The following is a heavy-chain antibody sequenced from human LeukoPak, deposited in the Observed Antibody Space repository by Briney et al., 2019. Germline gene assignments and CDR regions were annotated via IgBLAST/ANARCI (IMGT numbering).Heavy chain of an antibody. CDR2: INHSGYT. D-gene: IGHD6-19*01. CDR1: GVPFSNYY. CDR3: TRAVAGPPD. J-gene: IGHJ4*02. V-gene: IGHV4-34*01. Sequence: PSETLSLTCAVSGVPFSNYYWSWVRQSPRQGLEWIGEINHSGYTNYNPSLKSRVTMSIDTSKNQFSLILTSVTAADAGVYYCTRAVAGPPDWGQGTLVTVSS.